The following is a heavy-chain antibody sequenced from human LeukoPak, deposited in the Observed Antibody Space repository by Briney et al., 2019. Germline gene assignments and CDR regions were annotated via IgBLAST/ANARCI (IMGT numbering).Heavy chain of an antibody. CDR1: GFTFSSYS. J-gene: IGHJ3*02. CDR3: ARQYIGAYDI. CDR2: ITSSSSFV. D-gene: IGHD5-12*01. Sequence: GGSLRLSCAASGFTFSSYSMNWVRQAPGKGLEWVSSITSSSSFVNYADSLKGRFTISRDNAENSLYLQMNSLRAEDTAVYYCARQYIGAYDIWGQGTMVTVSS. V-gene: IGHV3-21*01.